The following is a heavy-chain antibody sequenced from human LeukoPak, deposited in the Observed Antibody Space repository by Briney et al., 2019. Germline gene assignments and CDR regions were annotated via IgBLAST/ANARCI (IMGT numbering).Heavy chain of an antibody. CDR1: GGSISSGGYY. V-gene: IGHV4-31*03. CDR3: ARRHDYGDYTRMDV. Sequence: SQTLSLTCTVSGGSISSGGYYWSWIRQHPGKGLEWIGYIYYSGSTYYNPSLKSRVTISVDTSKNQFSLKLSSVTASDTAMYYCARRHDYGDYTRMDVWGKGTTVTVSS. CDR2: IYYSGST. D-gene: IGHD4-17*01. J-gene: IGHJ6*04.